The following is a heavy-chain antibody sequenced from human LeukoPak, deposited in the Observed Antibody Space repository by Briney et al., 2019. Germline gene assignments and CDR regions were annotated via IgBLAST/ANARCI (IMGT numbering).Heavy chain of an antibody. CDR1: GGTFSNYA. CDR2: IIPIFGTA. D-gene: IGHD2-15*01. CDR3: ASFYCSGGSCYQLDAFDI. Sequence: SVKVSCKASGGTFSNYAISWVRQAPGQGLEWMGRIIPIFGTANYAQKFQGRVTITTDESTSTAYMELSSLRSEDTAVYYCASFYCSGGSCYQLDAFDIWGQGTMVTVSS. J-gene: IGHJ3*02. V-gene: IGHV1-69*05.